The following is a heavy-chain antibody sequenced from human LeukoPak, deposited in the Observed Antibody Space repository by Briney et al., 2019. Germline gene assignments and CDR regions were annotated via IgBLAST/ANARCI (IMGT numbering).Heavy chain of an antibody. V-gene: IGHV3-74*03. Sequence: GGSLRLSCAASGFTFSDYWMYWVRQPPGEGLVWISNINEYGTTTYADSVKGRFTVSRDNAKNILYLQMNSLRAEDTAVYFCARVRGGNWGQGTRVTVSS. CDR1: GFTFSDYW. J-gene: IGHJ4*02. CDR2: INEYGTT. CDR3: ARVRGGN. D-gene: IGHD3-16*01.